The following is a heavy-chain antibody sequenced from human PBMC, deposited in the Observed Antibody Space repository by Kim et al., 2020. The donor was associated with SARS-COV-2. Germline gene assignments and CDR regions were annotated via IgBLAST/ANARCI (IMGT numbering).Heavy chain of an antibody. CDR3: AKGDGDWFSLDVFYF. J-gene: IGHJ3*01. CDR2: IYSGGSST. D-gene: IGHD3-9*01. CDR1: GFTFSSYA. V-gene: IGHV3-23*03. Sequence: GGSLRLSCAASGFTFSSYAMRWVRQAPGKGLEWVSVIYSGGSSTYYADSVKGRFTISRDNSKNTLYLQMNSLRAEDTAVDYCAKGDGDWFSLDVFYFWG.